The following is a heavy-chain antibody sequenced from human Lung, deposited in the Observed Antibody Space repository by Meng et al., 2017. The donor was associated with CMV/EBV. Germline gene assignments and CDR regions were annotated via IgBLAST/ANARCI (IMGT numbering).Heavy chain of an antibody. CDR2: VFYNGNA. J-gene: IGHJ5*02. V-gene: IGHV4-59*11. D-gene: IGHD6-13*01. CDR1: GGSISTHY. Sequence: LXXIVSGGSISTHYWSWIRQPPGKGLEWIGYVFYNGNANYNPSLTSRVTISVDTSKNQFSLKLNSVTAAATAVYYCARSRAAWDWFDPWGQGTLVTVSS. CDR3: ARSRAAWDWFDP.